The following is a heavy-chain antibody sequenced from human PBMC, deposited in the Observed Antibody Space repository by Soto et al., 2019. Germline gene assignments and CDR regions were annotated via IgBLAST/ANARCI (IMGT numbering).Heavy chain of an antibody. CDR1: GFTFSSYG. CDR3: ARDRYCSGGSCYSFFAYYYYMDV. V-gene: IGHV3-33*01. D-gene: IGHD2-15*01. CDR2: IWYDGSNK. Sequence: GGSLRLSCAASGFTFSSYGMHWVRQAPGKGLEWVAVIWYDGSNKYYADSVKGRFTISRDNSKNTLYLQMNSLRAEDTAVYYCARDRYCSGGSCYSFFAYYYYMDVWGKGTTVTVSS. J-gene: IGHJ6*03.